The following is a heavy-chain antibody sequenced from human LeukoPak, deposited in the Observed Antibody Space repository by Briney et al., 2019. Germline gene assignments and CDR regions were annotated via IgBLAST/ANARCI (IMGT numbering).Heavy chain of an antibody. CDR3: TTEPPLGVLRYFDWLLQAGDY. J-gene: IGHJ4*02. V-gene: IGHV3-15*01. D-gene: IGHD3-9*01. CDR2: IKSKTDGGTT. CDR1: GFTFSNAW. Sequence: PGGSLRLSRAASGFTFSNAWMSWVRQAPGKGLEWVGRIKSKTDGGTTDYAAPVKGRFTISRDDSKNTLYLQMNSLKTEDTAVYYCTTEPPLGVLRYFDWLLQAGDYWGQRTLVTVSS.